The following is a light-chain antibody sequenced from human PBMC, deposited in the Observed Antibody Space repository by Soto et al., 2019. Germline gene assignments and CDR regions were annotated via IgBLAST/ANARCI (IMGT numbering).Light chain of an antibody. V-gene: IGLV2-14*03. Sequence: QSALTQPASVSGSPGQSITISCTGTSSDIGGYNFVSWYQHQPGRAPKLIIYDVSMRPSGASNRFSGSKSGNTASLTISGLKAEDEAHYYCCSFSSTNTLLFGGGTTLTVL. CDR1: SSDIGGYNF. J-gene: IGLJ2*01. CDR3: CSFSSTNTLL. CDR2: DVS.